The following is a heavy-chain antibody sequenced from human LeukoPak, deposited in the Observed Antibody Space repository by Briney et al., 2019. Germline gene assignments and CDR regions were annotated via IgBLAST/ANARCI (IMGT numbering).Heavy chain of an antibody. V-gene: IGHV1-18*01. D-gene: IGHD3-22*01. Sequence: SVKVSCKASGYTFTSYGISWVRQAPGQGLEWMGWISAYNGNTNYAQKLQGRVTMTRDTSTSTVYMELSSLRSEDTAVYYCARSEIDSSGYYYGDAFDIWGQGTMVTVSS. J-gene: IGHJ3*02. CDR1: GYTFTSYG. CDR2: ISAYNGNT. CDR3: ARSEIDSSGYYYGDAFDI.